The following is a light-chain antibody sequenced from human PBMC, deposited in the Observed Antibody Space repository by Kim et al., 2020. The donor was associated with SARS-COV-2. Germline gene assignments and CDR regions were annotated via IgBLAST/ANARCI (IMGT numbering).Light chain of an antibody. Sequence: ASVGDTVSITCRASQDIRKELGWYQQRPGQAPNLLIYAASTLQSGVPSRFSGSGSGTNFTLTIRSLQPGDIATYYCLQDYNYPWAFGQGTKVDIK. CDR1: QDIRKE. CDR3: LQDYNYPWA. J-gene: IGKJ1*01. CDR2: AAS. V-gene: IGKV1-6*02.